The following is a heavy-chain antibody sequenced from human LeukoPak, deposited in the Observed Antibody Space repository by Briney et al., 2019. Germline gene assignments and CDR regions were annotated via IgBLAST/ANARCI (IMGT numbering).Heavy chain of an antibody. Sequence: ASVTVSCKASGYSFTSYGINWVRQAPGQGLEWMGGINTYNGNTDYAQKLQGRVTMTTDTSTSTAYMELRSLRSDDTAVYYCARERYSGYDGGNYFYYMDVWGKGTTVTVSS. D-gene: IGHD5-12*01. CDR2: INTYNGNT. CDR1: GYSFTSYG. V-gene: IGHV1-18*01. J-gene: IGHJ6*03. CDR3: ARERYSGYDGGNYFYYMDV.